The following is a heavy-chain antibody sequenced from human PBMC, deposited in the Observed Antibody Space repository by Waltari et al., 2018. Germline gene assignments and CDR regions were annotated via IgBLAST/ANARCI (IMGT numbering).Heavy chain of an antibody. CDR1: GGTFSSHE. V-gene: IGHV1-69*14. CDR3: ARDPKGTTVIYDAFDL. CDR2: IIPIFGTP. J-gene: IGHJ3*01. D-gene: IGHD4-17*01. Sequence: QVHLVQSGAEVKKPGSSVRVSCQASGGTFSSHEFNWVRQAPGQGLEWMGGIIPIFGTPIYAQKFQGRVTITADTSTTTAYMELSSLRFEDTAVYYCARDPKGTTVIYDAFDLWGQGTMVSVSS.